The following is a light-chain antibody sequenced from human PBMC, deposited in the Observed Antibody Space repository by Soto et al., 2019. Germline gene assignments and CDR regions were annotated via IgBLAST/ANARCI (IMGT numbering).Light chain of an antibody. V-gene: IGKV3-15*01. CDR1: HSVSTR. J-gene: IGKJ4*01. Sequence: EIVMTQSPATLSVSPGERATLSCRASHSVSTRLAWYQQKPGQAPRLLIYDASTRATGLPARFSGSGSGTDFTLTISGLQSEDFAVYYCQHYTNWPLTFGGGTKVDIK. CDR3: QHYTNWPLT. CDR2: DAS.